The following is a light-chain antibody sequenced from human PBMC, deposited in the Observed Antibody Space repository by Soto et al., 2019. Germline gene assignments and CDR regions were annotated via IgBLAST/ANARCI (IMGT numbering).Light chain of an antibody. V-gene: IGLV1-40*01. Sequence: QSVLTQPPSVSGAPGQRVTISCTGSSSSIGAGYDVHWYQQLPGTAPKLLIYGNSNRPSGVPDRFSGSKSGTSASLAITGLQAEDEADYYCQSYDSSLSVVFRGGTKLTVL. J-gene: IGLJ2*01. CDR3: QSYDSSLSVV. CDR2: GNS. CDR1: SSSIGAGYD.